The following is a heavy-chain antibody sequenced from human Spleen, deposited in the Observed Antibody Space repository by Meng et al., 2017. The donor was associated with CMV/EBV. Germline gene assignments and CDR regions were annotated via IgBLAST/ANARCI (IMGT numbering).Heavy chain of an antibody. CDR3: ARDSGFDYDFYRMDV. V-gene: IGHV1-69*05. J-gene: IGHJ6*02. CDR2: IIPITGTS. CDR1: GYTFTSYG. D-gene: IGHD5-12*01. Sequence: SVKVSCKASGYTFTSYGISWVRQAPGQGLEWMGGIIPITGTSNYAQRFQGRVTITTDESTRTVYMELSSLRSEDTAVYYCARDSGFDYDFYRMDVWGQETTVTVSS.